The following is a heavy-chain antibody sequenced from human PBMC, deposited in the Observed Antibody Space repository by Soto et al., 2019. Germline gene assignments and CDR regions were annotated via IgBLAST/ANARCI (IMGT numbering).Heavy chain of an antibody. CDR2: IKKDGSKI. CDR1: GFSFGSSS. CDR3: GSDFTPGSSSLYFDAFDI. D-gene: IGHD6-13*01. Sequence: EVQLVESGGDLVQPGGSLRLSCAASGFSFGSSSLTWVRQAPGKGLEWVANIKKDGSKINYLDSVRGRCTVSSDNAKNYLYLKMNRLTADVTALYFCGSDFTPGSSSLYFDAFDIWGQGTMVTVSS. J-gene: IGHJ3*02. V-gene: IGHV3-7*05.